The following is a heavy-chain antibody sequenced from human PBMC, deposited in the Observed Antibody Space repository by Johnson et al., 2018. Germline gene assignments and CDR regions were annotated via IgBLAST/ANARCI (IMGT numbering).Heavy chain of an antibody. CDR2: IWYDGSNK. V-gene: IGHV3-33*01. CDR3: GRESYYYGSGDYGMDV. CDR1: RFTFSSYG. Sequence: QVQLVESGGGVVQPGRSLRLACAASRFTFSSYGMHWVRQAPGKGLEWVAVIWYDGSNKYYADSVKGRFTISRDNSKNTLYLQMNSLRAEDTAVYYCGRESYYYGSGDYGMDVWGQGTTVTVSS. J-gene: IGHJ6*02. D-gene: IGHD3-10*01.